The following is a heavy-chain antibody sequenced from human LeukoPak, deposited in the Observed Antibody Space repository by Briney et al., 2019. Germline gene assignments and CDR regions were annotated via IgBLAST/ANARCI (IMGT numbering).Heavy chain of an antibody. D-gene: IGHD6-19*01. Sequence: GGSLRLSCAASGFTFSSSGMHWVRQGPGKGLMWVSRIGTDGTITSYADSVKGRFTISRDNAKNTLYLQMNSLRAEDTSVYYCARGDGSGLISWGQGTLVTVSS. J-gene: IGHJ4*02. CDR1: GFTFSSSG. CDR2: IGTDGTIT. CDR3: ARGDGSGLIS. V-gene: IGHV3-74*01.